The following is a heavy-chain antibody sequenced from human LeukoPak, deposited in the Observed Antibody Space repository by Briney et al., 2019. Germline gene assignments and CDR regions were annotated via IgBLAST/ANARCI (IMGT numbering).Heavy chain of an antibody. CDR3: AREGRVSGYDFDC. Sequence: QSGGSLRLSCAASGFTFSSYWMHWVRHAPGKGLVWVSRINSGGSSITYADSVKGRFTISRDNAKSTLYLQMNSLRVEDTAVYYCAREGRVSGYDFDCWGQGTLVTVSS. J-gene: IGHJ4*02. CDR2: INSGGSSI. D-gene: IGHD5-12*01. CDR1: GFTFSSYW. V-gene: IGHV3-74*03.